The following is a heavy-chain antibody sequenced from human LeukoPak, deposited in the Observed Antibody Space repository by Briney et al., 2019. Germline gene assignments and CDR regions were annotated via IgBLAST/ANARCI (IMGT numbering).Heavy chain of an antibody. CDR2: IIPILGIA. J-gene: IGHJ6*02. CDR3: ARVDVDTAMVTRRYYYYGMDV. CDR1: GGTFSSYT. D-gene: IGHD5-18*01. V-gene: IGHV1-69*02. Sequence: GASVKVSCKASGGTFSSYTISWVRQAPGQGLEWMGRIIPILGIANYAQKFQGRVTITADKSTGTAYMELSSLRSEDTAVYYCARVDVDTAMVTRRYYYYGMDVWGQGTTVTVSS.